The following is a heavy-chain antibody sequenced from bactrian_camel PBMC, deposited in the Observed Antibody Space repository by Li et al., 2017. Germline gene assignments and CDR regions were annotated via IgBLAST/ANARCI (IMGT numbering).Heavy chain of an antibody. D-gene: IGHD6*01. V-gene: IGHV3S31*01. CDR1: GFTFSIHA. CDR2: VNSDGDRT. J-gene: IGHJ4*01. Sequence: VQLVESGGDLVQPGGSLKLSCAASGFTFSIHAMSWVRQAPGKGLEWLSTVNSDGDRTYYEDSVKGRFTISRDNAKNTLYLQLNSLITEDTAMYYCANCFGDSWSSIYWGQGTQVTVS. CDR3: ANCFGDSWSSIY.